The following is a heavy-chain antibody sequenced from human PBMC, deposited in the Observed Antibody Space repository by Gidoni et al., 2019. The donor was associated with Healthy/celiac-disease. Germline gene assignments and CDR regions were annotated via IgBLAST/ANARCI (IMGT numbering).Heavy chain of an antibody. J-gene: IGHJ4*02. Sequence: EVQLVESGGGLVKPGGSLRLSWADSGFTFSSYSMYWVRQAPGKGLEGVSSISSSSSYIYYADSVKGRFTISRDNAKNSLYLQMNSLRAEDTAVYYCARDLTSSSSGNYWGQGTLVTVSS. CDR1: GFTFSSYS. CDR2: ISSSSSYI. D-gene: IGHD6-6*01. CDR3: ARDLTSSSSGNY. V-gene: IGHV3-21*01.